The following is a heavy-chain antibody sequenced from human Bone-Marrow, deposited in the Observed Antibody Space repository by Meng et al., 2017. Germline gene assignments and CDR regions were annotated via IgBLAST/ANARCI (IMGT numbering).Heavy chain of an antibody. J-gene: IGHJ3*02. D-gene: IGHD3-16*01. V-gene: IGHV2-5*02. CDR1: GSSPSTSGVG. Sequence: SGPTLAKLTQILTLTCTFSGSSPSTSGVGVGWIRQPSGKALEWLALIYLDDDKRYSPALKSRLTITKDTSKSQVVLTLTNMDPVDTSTYYCAHRRLGSYHTFDIWGQGTTVTVSS. CDR2: IYLDDDK. CDR3: AHRRLGSYHTFDI.